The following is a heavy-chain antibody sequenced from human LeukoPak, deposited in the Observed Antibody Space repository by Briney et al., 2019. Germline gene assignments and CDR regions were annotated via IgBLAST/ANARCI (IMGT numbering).Heavy chain of an antibody. V-gene: IGHV4-39*02. Sequence: SETLSLTCGVSGGSMSSSSYYWGWIRQPPGKGLEWIGSIYYSGSTYYNPSLKSRVTISVDSSKNQCSLKLSSVTAADTAVYYCARDGEYSNSWYEFDYWGQGTLVTVSS. J-gene: IGHJ4*02. CDR3: ARDGEYSNSWYEFDY. CDR1: GGSMSSSSYY. D-gene: IGHD6-13*01. CDR2: IYYSGST.